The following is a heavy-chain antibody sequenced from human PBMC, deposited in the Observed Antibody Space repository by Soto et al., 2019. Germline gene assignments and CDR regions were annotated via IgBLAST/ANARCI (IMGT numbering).Heavy chain of an antibody. V-gene: IGHV4-59*01. J-gene: IGHJ5*02. CDR2: IYYTGNT. CDR3: ARYYYDSSGYYYGWFDP. CDR1: GDSISTYY. D-gene: IGHD3-22*01. Sequence: PSETLSLTCTVSGDSISTYYWRWIRQPPGKGLEWIAYIYYTGNTYYNPSLKSRVTISMDTSKNQFSLKLSSVTAADTAVYYCARYYYDSSGYYYGWFDPWGQGTLVTV.